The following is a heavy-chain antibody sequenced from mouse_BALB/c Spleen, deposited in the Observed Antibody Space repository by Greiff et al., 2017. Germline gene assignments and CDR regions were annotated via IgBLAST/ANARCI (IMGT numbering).Heavy chain of an antibody. D-gene: IGHD1-1*01. V-gene: IGHV5-17*02. CDR3: ARGGYGSSYEYYAMDY. CDR2: ISSGSSTI. CDR1: GFTFSSFG. Sequence: EVKLVESGGGLVQPGGSRKLSCAASGFTFSSFGMHWVRQAPEKGLEWVAYISSGSSTIYYADTVKGRFTISRDNARNILYLQMSSLRSEDTAMYYCARGGYGSSYEYYAMDYWGQGTSVTVSS. J-gene: IGHJ4*01.